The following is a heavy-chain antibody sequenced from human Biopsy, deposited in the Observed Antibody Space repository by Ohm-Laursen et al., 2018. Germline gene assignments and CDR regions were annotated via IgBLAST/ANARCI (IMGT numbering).Heavy chain of an antibody. D-gene: IGHD4-17*01. J-gene: IGHJ4*02. CDR1: GFNFSAYG. CDR3: ASDLNGDPSAFDY. V-gene: IGHV3-23*01. Sequence: GSLRLSCAASGFNFSAYGMHWVRQAPGKGLDWVSSIDSSAASTFYADSVKGRFTISRDNSKNTLFLQMNSLRAADTAIYYCASDLNGDPSAFDYRGQGTPVTVSS. CDR2: IDSSAAST.